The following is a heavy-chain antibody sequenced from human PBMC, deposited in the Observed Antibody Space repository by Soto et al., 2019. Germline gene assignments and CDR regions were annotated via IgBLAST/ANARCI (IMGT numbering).Heavy chain of an antibody. CDR2: ISGRGVDT. CDR1: GFSFSSLA. Sequence: HPGGSLRLSCAASGFSFSSLAMSWVRQAPGKGLEWVSSISGRGVDTLYADSVKGRFTISRDNSRNTLYLQVNSLRDEDTAVYYCAKDQTDVTLFDYWGQGTLVTVSS. J-gene: IGHJ4*02. D-gene: IGHD2-21*02. CDR3: AKDQTDVTLFDY. V-gene: IGHV3-23*01.